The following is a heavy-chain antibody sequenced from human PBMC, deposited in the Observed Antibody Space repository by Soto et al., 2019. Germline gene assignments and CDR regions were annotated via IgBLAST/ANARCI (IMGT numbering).Heavy chain of an antibody. J-gene: IGHJ4*02. CDR1: GYTLSTYG. V-gene: IGHV1-18*01. CDR3: ARVTGSGWYFDY. D-gene: IGHD6-19*01. CDR2: ISTYTGNT. Sequence: QVQLVQSGAEVKKPGASVKVSCKASGYTLSTYGIIWVRQAPGQGLEWMGWISTYTGNTNYAQMFQGRGTMTTDTSTSTAYMELRSLRSDDTAVYYCARVTGSGWYFDYWGQGTLVTVSS.